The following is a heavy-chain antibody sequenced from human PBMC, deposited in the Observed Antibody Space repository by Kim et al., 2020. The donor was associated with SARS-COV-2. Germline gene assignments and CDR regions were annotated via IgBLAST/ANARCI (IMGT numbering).Heavy chain of an antibody. CDR3: ATDPPHATGGGDY. CDR2: VSGDGATT. CDR1: GFTLSNHV. D-gene: IGHD1-26*01. Sequence: GGSLRLSCVASGFTLSNHVMNWVRQAPGKGLEWVSTVSGDGATTVYADSVKGRFSISRDNSKNTLSLQMNSLRADDTAVYYCATDPPHATGGGDYWGQGTLVTVSS. V-gene: IGHV3-23*01. J-gene: IGHJ4*02.